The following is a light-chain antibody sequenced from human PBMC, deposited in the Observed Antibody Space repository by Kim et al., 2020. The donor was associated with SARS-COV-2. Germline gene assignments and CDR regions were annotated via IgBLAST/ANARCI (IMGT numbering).Light chain of an antibody. J-gene: IGLJ3*02. CDR2: EVT. CDR3: SSYTTSFTRV. V-gene: IGLV2-18*02. CDR1: NSDVGTYTR. Sequence: GQPVTISCTGTNSDVGTYTRVSWYQQPPGSAPKLMIYEVTHRPSGVPDRFSGSKSGNTASLTISGLQAEDEATYYCSSYTTSFTRVFGGGTKLTVL.